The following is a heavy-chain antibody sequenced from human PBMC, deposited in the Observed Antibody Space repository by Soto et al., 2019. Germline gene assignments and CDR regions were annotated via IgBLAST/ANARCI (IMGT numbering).Heavy chain of an antibody. Sequence: EVQLVESGGGLMQPGGSLRLSCAASGFNVSTNYMTWVRQAPGKGLEWVSVIYSGGTTYYADSVKGRFIISRDNSKKTLYLQMSSLRADDSAVYFCARGSKDSYPGSRIFDFWGRGTLVTVSS. CDR1: GFNVSTNY. J-gene: IGHJ4*02. V-gene: IGHV3-53*01. CDR2: IYSGGTT. CDR3: ARGSKDSYPGSRIFDF. D-gene: IGHD3-10*01.